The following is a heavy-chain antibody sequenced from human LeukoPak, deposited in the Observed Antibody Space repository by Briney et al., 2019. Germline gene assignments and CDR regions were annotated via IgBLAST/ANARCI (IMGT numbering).Heavy chain of an antibody. J-gene: IGHJ5*02. D-gene: IGHD3-22*01. CDR3: AKAPYYYDSSGYHGNNWFDP. CDR1: GGSISSYY. CDR2: IYYSGST. V-gene: IGHV4-59*01. Sequence: PSETLSLTCTVSGGSISSYYWSWIRQPPGKGLEWIGYIYYSGSTNYNPSLKSRVTISVDTSKNQFSLKLSSVTAADTAVYYCAKAPYYYDSSGYHGNNWFDPWGQGTLVIVSS.